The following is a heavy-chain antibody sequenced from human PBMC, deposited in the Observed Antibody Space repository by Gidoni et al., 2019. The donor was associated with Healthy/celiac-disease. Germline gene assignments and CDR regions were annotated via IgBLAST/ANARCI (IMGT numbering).Heavy chain of an antibody. Sequence: QVQLVESGGGVVQPGRSLRLSCAASGFTFSSYAMHWVRQAPGKGLEWVAVISYDGSNKYYADSVKGRFTISRDNSKNTLYLQMNSLRAEDTAVYYCARDGITFGGVALDYWGQGTLVTVSS. CDR1: GFTFSSYA. D-gene: IGHD3-16*01. V-gene: IGHV3-30-3*01. CDR2: ISYDGSNK. J-gene: IGHJ4*02. CDR3: ARDGITFGGVALDY.